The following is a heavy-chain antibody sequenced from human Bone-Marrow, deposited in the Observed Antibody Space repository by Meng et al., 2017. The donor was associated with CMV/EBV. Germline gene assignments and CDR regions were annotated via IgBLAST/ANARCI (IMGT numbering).Heavy chain of an antibody. Sequence: GESLKISCAASGFTFSNAWMSWVRQAPGKGLEWVGRIKSKTDGGTTDYAAPVKGRFTISRDDSKNTLYLQMNSLRAEETAVYYCARDSPDYGDYLFDYWGQGVLVTVSS. D-gene: IGHD4-17*01. J-gene: IGHJ4*02. CDR1: GFTFSNAW. V-gene: IGHV3-15*01. CDR3: ARDSPDYGDYLFDY. CDR2: IKSKTDGGTT.